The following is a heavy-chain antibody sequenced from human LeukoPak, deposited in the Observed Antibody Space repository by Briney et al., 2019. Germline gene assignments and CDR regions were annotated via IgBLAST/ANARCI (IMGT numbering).Heavy chain of an antibody. D-gene: IGHD6-19*01. CDR1: GGSFSGYY. V-gene: IGHV4-34*01. Sequence: SETLSLTCDVYGGSFSGYYWSWIRQPPGKGLEWIGEINHSGSTNYNPSLKSRVTISVDTSKNQFSLKLSSVTAADTAVYYCARGRSGAGTSSWGQGTLVTVSS. CDR3: ARGRSGAGTSS. J-gene: IGHJ4*02. CDR2: INHSGST.